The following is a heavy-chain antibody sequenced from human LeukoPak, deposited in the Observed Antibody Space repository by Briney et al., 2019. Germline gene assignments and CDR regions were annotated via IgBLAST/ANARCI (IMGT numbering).Heavy chain of an antibody. Sequence: SETLSLTCFVSGGSMTRSSDYWGWIRQPPGEGLEWIGSIYYSGSANYNPSLKSRVTLSIDTSKNQFSLKLTSMTAADTAVYFCARSNSWPVGWFDPWGQGTLVTVSS. CDR2: IYYSGSA. D-gene: IGHD6-13*01. CDR1: GGSMTRSSDY. V-gene: IGHV4-39*01. CDR3: ARSNSWPVGWFDP. J-gene: IGHJ5*02.